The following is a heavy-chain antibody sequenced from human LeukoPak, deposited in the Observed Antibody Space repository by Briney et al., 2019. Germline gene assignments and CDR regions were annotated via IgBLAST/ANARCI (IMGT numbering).Heavy chain of an antibody. CDR2: INHSGST. J-gene: IGHJ6*02. V-gene: IGHV4-34*01. Sequence: SETLSLTCAVYGGSFSGYYWSWIRQPPGKGLEWIGEINHSGSTNYNPSLKSRVTISVDTSKNQFSLKLSSVTAADTAVYYCARGVGWLLWFGELSRYGMDVWGQGTTVTV. CDR3: ARGVGWLLWFGELSRYGMDV. D-gene: IGHD3-10*01. CDR1: GGSFSGYY.